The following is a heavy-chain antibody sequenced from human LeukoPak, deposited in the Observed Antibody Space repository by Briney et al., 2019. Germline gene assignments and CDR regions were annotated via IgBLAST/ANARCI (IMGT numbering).Heavy chain of an antibody. J-gene: IGHJ3*02. Sequence: SETLSLTCTVSGGSISSYYWSWIRQPPGKGLEWIGYIYYSGSTSYNPSLKSRVTISIDTSRNQFSLKLSSVTAADTAAYYCVCTGGAAVGIWGQGTMVTVSS. V-gene: IGHV4-59*08. CDR1: GGSISSYY. CDR2: IYYSGST. D-gene: IGHD1-14*01. CDR3: VCTGGAAVGI.